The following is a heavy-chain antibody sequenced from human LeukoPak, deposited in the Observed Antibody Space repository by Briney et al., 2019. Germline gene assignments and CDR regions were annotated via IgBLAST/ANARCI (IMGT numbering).Heavy chain of an antibody. CDR1: GFTFSSYI. V-gene: IGHV3-21*01. J-gene: IGHJ4*02. CDR2: ISSSSSYI. Sequence: PGGSLRLSCAASGFTFSSYIMNWVRQAPGKGLEWVSSISSSSSYIYYADSVKGRFTISRDNAKNSLYLQMNSLRAEDTAVYYCARDFGRPPFGELPDYWGQGTLVTVSS. D-gene: IGHD3-10*01. CDR3: ARDFGRPPFGELPDY.